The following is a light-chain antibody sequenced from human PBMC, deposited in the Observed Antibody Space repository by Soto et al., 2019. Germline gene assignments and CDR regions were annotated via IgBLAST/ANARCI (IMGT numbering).Light chain of an antibody. J-gene: IGKJ4*01. CDR1: QGISSA. CDR3: PQFNIPLT. Sequence: AIQLTQSPSSLSASVGDRVTITCRASQGISSALAWYQQKPGKPPKFLIYDASSLESGVPSRFSGSGSGTDFTLTISSLQPEDSATYYCPQFNIPLTFGGGTRVEIK. CDR2: DAS. V-gene: IGKV1-13*02.